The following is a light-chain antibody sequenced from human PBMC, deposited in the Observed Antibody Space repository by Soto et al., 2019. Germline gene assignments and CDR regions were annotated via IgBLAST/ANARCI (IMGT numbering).Light chain of an antibody. Sequence: DIPMTQSPSSLSASVGDRVTITCRASQSISSYLHWYQQKPGKAPKLLIYAASSLQSVVPSRFSGSGSGTDFTLTISSLQPEDFATYYCQQSYTTPWTFGQGTKVDIK. CDR1: QSISSY. CDR3: QQSYTTPWT. CDR2: AAS. V-gene: IGKV1-39*01. J-gene: IGKJ1*01.